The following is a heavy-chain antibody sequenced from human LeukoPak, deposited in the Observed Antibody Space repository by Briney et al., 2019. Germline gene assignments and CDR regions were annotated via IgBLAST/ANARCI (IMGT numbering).Heavy chain of an antibody. CDR3: AKDGEWLRLSGYYFDY. J-gene: IGHJ4*02. Sequence: GGSLRLSCAASGFTFSSYAMSWVRQAPGKGLEWVSAISGSGGSTYYADSVKGRFTISRDNSENTLYLQMNSLRAEDTAVYYCAKDGEWLRLSGYYFDYWGQGTLVTVSS. V-gene: IGHV3-23*01. D-gene: IGHD5-12*01. CDR1: GFTFSSYA. CDR2: ISGSGGST.